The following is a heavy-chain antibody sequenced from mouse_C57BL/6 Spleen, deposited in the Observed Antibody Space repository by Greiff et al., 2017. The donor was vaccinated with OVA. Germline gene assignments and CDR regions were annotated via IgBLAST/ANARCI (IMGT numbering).Heavy chain of an antibody. CDR1: GYTFTDYY. J-gene: IGHJ1*03. Sequence: EVQLQQSGPELVKPGASVKISCKASGYTFTDYYMNWVKQSHGKSLEWIGDINPNNGGTSYNQKFKGKATLTVDKSSSTAYMELRSLTSEDSAVYYCAGGYGSSHWYFDVWGTGTTVTVSS. CDR3: AGGYGSSHWYFDV. CDR2: INPNNGGT. D-gene: IGHD1-1*01. V-gene: IGHV1-26*01.